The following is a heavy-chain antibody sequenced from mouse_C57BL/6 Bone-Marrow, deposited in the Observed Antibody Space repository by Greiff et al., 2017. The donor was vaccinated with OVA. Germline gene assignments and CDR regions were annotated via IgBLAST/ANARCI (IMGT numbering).Heavy chain of an antibody. CDR1: GYTFTSYW. CDR2: INPSSGYT. D-gene: IGHD2-3*01. V-gene: IGHV1-7*01. Sequence: VKLQESGAELAKPGASVKLSCKASGYTFTSYWMHWVNQRPGRGLAWIGYINPSSGYTKYNQKFKDKATLTADKSSTTAYMQLSSLTYEDSAVYYCANGRLDGYYEAYWGQGTLVTVSA. CDR3: ANGRLDGYYEAY. J-gene: IGHJ3*01.